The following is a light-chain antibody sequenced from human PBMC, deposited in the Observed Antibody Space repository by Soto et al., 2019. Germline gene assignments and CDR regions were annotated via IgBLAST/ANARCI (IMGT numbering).Light chain of an antibody. V-gene: IGLV2-14*01. CDR2: EVS. Sequence: QSALTQPASVSGSPGQSITISCTGTSNDVGGYKFVSWYQQHPGTAPKPIIYEVSNRPTGVSHRFSGSKSGNTATLTISGLQAEVEPDSYCSSYTTSSTLEVFGGGTKLTVL. CDR3: SSYTTSSTLEV. CDR1: SNDVGGYKF. J-gene: IGLJ3*02.